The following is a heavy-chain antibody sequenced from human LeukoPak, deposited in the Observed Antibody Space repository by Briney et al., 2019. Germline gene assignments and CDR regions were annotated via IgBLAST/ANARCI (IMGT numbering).Heavy chain of an antibody. D-gene: IGHD2-15*01. V-gene: IGHV4-61*02. CDR1: GGSISSGSYY. CDR2: IYTSGST. J-gene: IGHJ3*02. CDR3: ARDGPEGTPI. Sequence: SETLSLTCTVSGGSISSGSYYWSWIRQPAGKGLEWIGRIYTSGSTNYNPSLKSRVTISVDTSKNQFSLKLSSVTAADTAVYYCARDGPEGTPIWGQGTMVTVSS.